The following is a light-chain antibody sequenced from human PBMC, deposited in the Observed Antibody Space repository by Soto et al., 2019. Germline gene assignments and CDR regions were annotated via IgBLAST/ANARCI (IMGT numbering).Light chain of an antibody. CDR2: LNSDGTH. CDR3: QTWGTGILV. Sequence: LVLTQSPSASASLGASVKLTCTLSRGHSSYAIAWHQQQPEKGPRYLMKLNSDGTHSKGDGIPDRFSGSSSGAERYLTISSLQSEDEADDYCQTWGTGILVFGGGTKLTVL. J-gene: IGLJ2*01. CDR1: RGHSSYA. V-gene: IGLV4-69*01.